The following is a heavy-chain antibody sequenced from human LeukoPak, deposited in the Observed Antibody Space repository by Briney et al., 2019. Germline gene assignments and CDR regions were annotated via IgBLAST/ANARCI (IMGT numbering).Heavy chain of an antibody. Sequence: GESLKISCKASGYSFTSFWIGWVRQMPGKGLEWMGIIAPSDSDTRYTPSFQGQVTTSADKSLSTAYLQWDSLKASDAAMYYCARQTAMGRSGDYWGQGTLVTVSS. CDR1: GYSFTSFW. V-gene: IGHV5-51*01. D-gene: IGHD5-18*01. J-gene: IGHJ4*02. CDR3: ARQTAMGRSGDY. CDR2: IAPSDSDT.